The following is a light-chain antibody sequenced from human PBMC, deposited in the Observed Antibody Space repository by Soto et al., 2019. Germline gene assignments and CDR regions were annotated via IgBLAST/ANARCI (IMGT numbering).Light chain of an antibody. CDR2: EGS. CDR3: SSHTANNTWL. CDR1: NSDVGNYNL. J-gene: IGLJ6*01. V-gene: IGLV2-14*02. Sequence: QSALTQPASVSGSPGQSITISCTGTNSDVGNYNLVSWYQQHPGKAPKLMIYEGSKRPSGVSNRFSGSKSANTASLTIIGLQTEDEADYYCSSHTANNTWLFGGGTKVTVL.